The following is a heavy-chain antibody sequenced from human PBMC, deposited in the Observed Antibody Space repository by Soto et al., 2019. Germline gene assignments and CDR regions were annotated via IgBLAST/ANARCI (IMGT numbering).Heavy chain of an antibody. Sequence: ASVKVSCKASGYTFTSYAMHWVRQAPGQRLEWMGWINAGNGNTKYSQKFQGRVTITRDTSASTAYMELSSLRSEDTAVYYCARGDGYPYCSSTSCYRRWFDPWGQGTLVTVS. J-gene: IGHJ5*02. D-gene: IGHD2-2*01. CDR2: INAGNGNT. CDR1: GYTFTSYA. CDR3: ARGDGYPYCSSTSCYRRWFDP. V-gene: IGHV1-3*01.